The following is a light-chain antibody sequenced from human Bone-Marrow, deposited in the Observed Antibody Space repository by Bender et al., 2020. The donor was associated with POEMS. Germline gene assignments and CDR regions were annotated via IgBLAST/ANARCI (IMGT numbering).Light chain of an antibody. CDR1: SSDVGGYDY. Sequence: QSALTQPRSVSGSPGQSVTISCTGSSSDVGGYDYVSWYQQHPGKAPKVNIYDDSKRLSGVPYRFSASKSGNTASLTISGLQAEDEADYYCCTYAGTYSFVFGTGTKLTVL. V-gene: IGLV2-11*01. CDR2: DDS. J-gene: IGLJ1*01. CDR3: CTYAGTYSFV.